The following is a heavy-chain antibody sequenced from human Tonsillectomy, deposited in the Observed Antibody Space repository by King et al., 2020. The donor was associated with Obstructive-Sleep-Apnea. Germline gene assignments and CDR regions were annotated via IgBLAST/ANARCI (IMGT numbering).Heavy chain of an antibody. V-gene: IGHV3-9*01. J-gene: IGHJ1*01. CDR2: ISWNSGSI. CDR3: AKGVAAAGGYFQH. CDR1: GFTFDDYA. D-gene: IGHD6-13*01. Sequence: VQLVESGGGLVQPGRSLRLSCAASGFTFDDYAMHWVRQAPGKGLEWVSGISWNSGSIGYADSVKGRFTISRDNAKNSLYLQMNSLRAEDTALYYCAKGVAAAGGYFQHWGQGTLVTVSS.